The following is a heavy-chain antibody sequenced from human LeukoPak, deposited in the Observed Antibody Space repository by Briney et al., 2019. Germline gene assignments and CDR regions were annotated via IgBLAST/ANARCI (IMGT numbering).Heavy chain of an antibody. CDR2: ISAYNGNT. Sequence: ASVKVSCKASGYTFTSYGISWVRQAPGQGLEWMGWISAYNGNTNYAQKLQGRVTMTTDTSTSTAYMELRSLRSDDTAVYYCARDGIGYCTNGVCTESDYWGQATLVTVSS. V-gene: IGHV1-18*01. J-gene: IGHJ4*02. CDR1: GYTFTSYG. CDR3: ARDGIGYCTNGVCTESDY. D-gene: IGHD2-8*01.